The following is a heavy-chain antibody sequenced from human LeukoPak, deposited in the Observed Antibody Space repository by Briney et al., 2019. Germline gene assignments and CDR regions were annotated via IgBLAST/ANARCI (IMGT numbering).Heavy chain of an antibody. CDR1: GGSISSYY. D-gene: IGHD2-15*01. CDR2: IYTSGST. Sequence: KPSETLSLTCTVSGGSISSYYWSWIRQPAGKGLEWIGRIYTSGSTNYNPSLKGRVTISVDKSKNQFSLKLSSVTAADTAVYYCARDLVGAAIWAFDIWGQGTMVTVSS. J-gene: IGHJ3*02. CDR3: ARDLVGAAIWAFDI. V-gene: IGHV4-4*07.